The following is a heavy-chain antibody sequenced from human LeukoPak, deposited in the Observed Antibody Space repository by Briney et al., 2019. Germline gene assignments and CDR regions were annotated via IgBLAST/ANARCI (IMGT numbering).Heavy chain of an antibody. V-gene: IGHV1-69*13. CDR2: IIPIFGTA. CDR1: GGTFSSYA. D-gene: IGHD1-1*01. Sequence: SVKVSCKASGGTFSSYAISWMRQAPGQGLEWMGGIIPIFGTANYAQKFQGRVTITADESTSTAYMELSSLRSEDTAVYYCARENWNDLRIDYWGQGTLVTVSS. CDR3: ARENWNDLRIDY. J-gene: IGHJ4*02.